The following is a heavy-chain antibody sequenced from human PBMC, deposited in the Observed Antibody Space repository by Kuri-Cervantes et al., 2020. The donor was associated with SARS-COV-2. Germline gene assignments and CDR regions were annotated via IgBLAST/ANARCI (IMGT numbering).Heavy chain of an antibody. J-gene: IGHJ4*02. Sequence: GESLKISCAASGFTISGSAMQWVRQASGKGLEWVGRIRSKSNNYATAYIASVKGRFTISRDDPKNTAYLQMNSLKTEDTAVYYCARNPYCSSSSCHPGYWGQGTLVTVSS. CDR3: ARNPYCSSSSCHPGY. V-gene: IGHV3-73*01. CDR2: IRSKSNNYAT. D-gene: IGHD2-2*01. CDR1: GFTISGSA.